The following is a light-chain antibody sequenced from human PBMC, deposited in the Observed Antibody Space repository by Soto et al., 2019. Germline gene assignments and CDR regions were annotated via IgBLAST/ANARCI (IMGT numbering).Light chain of an antibody. V-gene: IGLV1-40*01. Sequence: QSVLTQPPSVSGAPGQRVTISCSGTSSSIGAGYEVHWYHQLPGTAPKLVVSGNGNRPSGVPDRLSASKSGTSASLAITGLQAEDEGHYYCQSYDKRLNGHVFGTGTKVTVL. CDR3: QSYDKRLNGHV. CDR2: GNG. CDR1: SSSIGAGYE. J-gene: IGLJ1*01.